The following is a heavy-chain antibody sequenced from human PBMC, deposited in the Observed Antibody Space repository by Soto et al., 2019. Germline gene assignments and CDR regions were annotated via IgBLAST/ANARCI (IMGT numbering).Heavy chain of an antibody. CDR2: IYYSGST. J-gene: IGHJ3*02. V-gene: IGHV4-39*01. CDR3: ASSSGYDPLLDAFDI. Sequence: SETLSLTCTVSGGSISSSSYYWGWIRQPPGKGLEWIGSIYYSGSTYYNPSLKSRVTISVDTSKNQFSLKLSSVTAADTAVYYCASSSGYDPLLDAFDIWGQGTMVTVSS. D-gene: IGHD5-12*01. CDR1: GGSISSSSYY.